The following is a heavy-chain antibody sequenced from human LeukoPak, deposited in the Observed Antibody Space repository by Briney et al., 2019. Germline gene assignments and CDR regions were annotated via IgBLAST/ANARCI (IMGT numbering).Heavy chain of an antibody. Sequence: PSETLSLTCTVSGGSISSYYWTWMRQPPGKGLEWIGYIHNSGSTDYNPSLNSRAIISLDTSKIYFSLRLNSVTAADTAVYYCARESRVPPLYFDYWGQGTLVTVSS. CDR1: GGSISSYY. CDR3: ARESRVPPLYFDY. J-gene: IGHJ4*02. V-gene: IGHV4-59*01. D-gene: IGHD3-3*01. CDR2: IHNSGST.